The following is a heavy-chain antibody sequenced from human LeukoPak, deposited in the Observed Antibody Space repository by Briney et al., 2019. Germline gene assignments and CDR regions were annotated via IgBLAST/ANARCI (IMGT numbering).Heavy chain of an antibody. CDR1: GFTFSGSA. J-gene: IGHJ4*02. Sequence: GGSLRLSCAASGFTFSGSAMHWVRQASGKGLESVGRIRSKANSYATAYAASVKGRFTISRDDSKNTAYLQMNSLKTEDTAVYYCTTPIAVAGTDDYWGQGTLVTVSS. CDR2: IRSKANSYAT. D-gene: IGHD6-19*01. CDR3: TTPIAVAGTDDY. V-gene: IGHV3-73*01.